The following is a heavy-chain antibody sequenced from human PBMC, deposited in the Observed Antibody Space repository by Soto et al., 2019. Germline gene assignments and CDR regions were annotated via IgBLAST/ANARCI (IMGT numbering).Heavy chain of an antibody. Sequence: SETLSLTCSVSGDSISSSGYYWSWIRQRTGKGLEWIGNIYYSGSSYNNPSLKSRVTISVNTSKNQFSLNLRSVTAADTAVYYCARDSDYYSSGSFDSWGQGTLVTVSS. D-gene: IGHD3-10*01. V-gene: IGHV4-31*03. CDR1: GDSISSSGYY. CDR3: ARDSDYYSSGSFDS. J-gene: IGHJ4*02. CDR2: IYYSGSS.